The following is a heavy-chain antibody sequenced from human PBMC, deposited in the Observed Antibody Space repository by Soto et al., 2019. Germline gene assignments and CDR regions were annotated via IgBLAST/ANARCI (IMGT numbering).Heavy chain of an antibody. J-gene: IGHJ5*02. CDR3: ERSRLPAGRGSWFDP. CDR2: ISYDGSNK. CDR1: GFTFSSYA. V-gene: IGHV3-30-3*01. Sequence: QVQLVESGGGAVQPGRSLRLSCAASGFTFSSYAMHWVRQAPGKGLEWVAVISYDGSNKYYADSVKGRFTISRDNSKNTLYLQMNSLRAEDTAVYYCERSRLPAGRGSWFDPWGQGTLVTVSS.